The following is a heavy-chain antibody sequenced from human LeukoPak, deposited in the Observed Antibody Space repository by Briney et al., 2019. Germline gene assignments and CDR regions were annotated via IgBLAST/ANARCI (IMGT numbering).Heavy chain of an antibody. CDR3: ASGRQQLAHYGMDV. CDR2: FYHSGST. J-gene: IGHJ6*02. CDR1: GYSISSGYY. Sequence: SETLSLTCTVSGYSISSGYYWGWIRQPPGKGLEWIGTFYHSGSTYYNPSLKSRVTISVDTSKNQFSLKLSSVTAADTAVYYCASGRQQLAHYGMDVWGQGTTVTVSS. D-gene: IGHD6-13*01. V-gene: IGHV4-38-2*02.